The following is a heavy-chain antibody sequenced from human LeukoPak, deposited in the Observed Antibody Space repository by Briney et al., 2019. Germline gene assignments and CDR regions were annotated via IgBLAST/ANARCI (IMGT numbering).Heavy chain of an antibody. Sequence: GGSLRLSCVASGFTFTSYWMSWVRQAPGKGLEWVANIKQDGSEKYYLDSLEGRFTISRDNAENSVYLQINRLRAEDTAVYYCARRGTIAVPVFWFDPWGQGTLVIVSS. V-gene: IGHV3-7*01. J-gene: IGHJ5*02. CDR3: ARRGTIAVPVFWFDP. CDR1: GFTFTSYW. CDR2: IKQDGSEK. D-gene: IGHD6-19*01.